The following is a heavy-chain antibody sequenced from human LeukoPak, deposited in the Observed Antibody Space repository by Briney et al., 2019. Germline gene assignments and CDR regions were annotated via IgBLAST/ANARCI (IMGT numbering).Heavy chain of an antibody. CDR2: ISGSGGST. J-gene: IGHJ4*02. CDR3: AKALPRYYYDSSGYAADY. V-gene: IGHV3-23*01. Sequence: GGSRRLSCAAPGFTFSNFAMSWVRKAPGKGLEWVSAISGSGGSTYYADSVKGRFTISRDNSKNTLYLQMNSLRAEDTAVYYCAKALPRYYYDSSGYAADYWGQGTLVTVSS. CDR1: GFTFSNFA. D-gene: IGHD3-22*01.